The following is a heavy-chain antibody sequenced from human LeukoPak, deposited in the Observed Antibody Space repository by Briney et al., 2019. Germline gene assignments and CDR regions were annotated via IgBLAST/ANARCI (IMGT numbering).Heavy chain of an antibody. Sequence: PSETLSLTCTVSGGSISSSSYYWGWIRQPPGKGLEWIGSIYYSGSTYYNPSLKSRVTISVDTSKNQFSLKLSSVTAADTAVYYCARVPTPISDSGFFEWGGEYNWFDPWGQGTLVTVSS. CDR1: GGSISSSSYY. V-gene: IGHV4-39*01. D-gene: IGHD3-3*01. CDR2: IYYSGST. J-gene: IGHJ5*02. CDR3: ARVPTPISDSGFFEWGGEYNWFDP.